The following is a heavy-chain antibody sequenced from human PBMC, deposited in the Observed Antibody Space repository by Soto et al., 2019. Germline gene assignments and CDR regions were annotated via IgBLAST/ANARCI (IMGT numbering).Heavy chain of an antibody. CDR2: IKQDESEK. J-gene: IGHJ4*02. V-gene: IGHV3-7*03. CDR3: ASDRFRGTYYLRGVTYFFEE. CDR1: GLTFTDYW. D-gene: IGHD1-26*01. Sequence: LRLSCVTYGLTFTDYWMSWVRQAPGKGLERVANIKQDESEKNYLDSVKGRFTISRDNAKDSLYLQMNSLRAEDTAVYYCASDRFRGTYYLRGVTYFFEEWGQGAPVTVSS.